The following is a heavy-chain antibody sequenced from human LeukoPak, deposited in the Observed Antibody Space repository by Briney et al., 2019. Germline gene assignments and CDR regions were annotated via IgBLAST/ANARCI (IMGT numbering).Heavy chain of an antibody. CDR3: ASGGGWVFFN. V-gene: IGHV3-48*01. D-gene: IGHD6-19*01. Sequence: GGSLRLSCAASGFTFSDYSMNWVRQAPGRGLECLSYINSNSKNIWYADSVKGRFTVSRDNAKNSQFLQMNSLRVDDTAVYYCASGGGWVFFNWGQGTLVTVSS. CDR2: INSNSKNI. J-gene: IGHJ4*02. CDR1: GFTFSDYS.